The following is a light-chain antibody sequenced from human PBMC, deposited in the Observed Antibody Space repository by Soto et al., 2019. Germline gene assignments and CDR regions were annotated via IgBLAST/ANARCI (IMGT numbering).Light chain of an antibody. CDR1: QSVSSY. Sequence: EIVLTQSPGTLSLSPGERATLSCRASQSVSSYLAWYQQKPGQAPRLLIYDAYNRATGIQARFSGSGSGTEFTLTISSLQSEDFAVYYCKQYNNWPWTFGQGTKVDIK. V-gene: IGKV3D-15*01. CDR3: KQYNNWPWT. J-gene: IGKJ1*01. CDR2: DAY.